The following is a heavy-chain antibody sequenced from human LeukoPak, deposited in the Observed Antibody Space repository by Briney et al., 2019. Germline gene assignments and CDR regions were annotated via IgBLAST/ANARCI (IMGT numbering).Heavy chain of an antibody. CDR2: ISSSGGST. CDR1: GFTFSGYG. V-gene: IGHV3-23*01. CDR3: ANVWGVVVDARF. D-gene: IGHD2-15*01. Sequence: GGSLRLSCAASGFTFSGYGMSWVRQAPGKGLEWVSSISSSGGSTYYADSVKGRFAISRDNSKNTLYLQMNSLSPEDTAVYYCANVWGVVVDARFWGKGTTVSISS. J-gene: IGHJ6*04.